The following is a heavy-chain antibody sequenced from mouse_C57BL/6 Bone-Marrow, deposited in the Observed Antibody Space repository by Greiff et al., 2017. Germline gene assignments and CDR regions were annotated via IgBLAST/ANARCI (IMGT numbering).Heavy chain of an antibody. J-gene: IGHJ4*01. D-gene: IGHD2-3*01. Sequence: EVQLQESGPGLVKPSQSLSLTCSVTGYSITSGYYWNWIRQFPGNKLEWMGYISYDGSNNYNPSLKNRISITRDPSKNQFFLKLNSVTTEDTATYYCARVEGYYLYYYAMDYWGQGTSVTVSS. V-gene: IGHV3-6*01. CDR2: ISYDGSN. CDR1: GYSITSGYY. CDR3: ARVEGYYLYYYAMDY.